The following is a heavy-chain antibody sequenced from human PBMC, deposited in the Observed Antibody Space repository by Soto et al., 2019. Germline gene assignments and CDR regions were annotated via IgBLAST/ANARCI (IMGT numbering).Heavy chain of an antibody. J-gene: IGHJ4*02. CDR2: IRSKTDGGTP. CDR1: GFTFTNAW. CDR3: TTEKGY. Sequence: EVQLVESGGGLVKPGESLRLSCAASGFTFTNAWMNWVRQAPGKGLEWVGRIRSKTDGGTPDYAAPVKGRFTISRDDSTNTLYVQKNSLKTEDTAIYYCTTEKGYWGQGTLVTVSS. V-gene: IGHV3-15*07.